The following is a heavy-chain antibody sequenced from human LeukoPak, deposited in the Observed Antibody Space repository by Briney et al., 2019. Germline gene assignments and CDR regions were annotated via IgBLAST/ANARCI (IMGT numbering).Heavy chain of an antibody. CDR3: ARTIVVVPAAMYYYYYYMDV. CDR2: IILIFGTA. V-gene: IGHV1-69*05. Sequence: SVKVSCKASGGTFSSYAISWVRQAPGQGLEWMGGIILIFGTANYAQKFQGRVTITTDESTSTAYMELSSLRSEDTAVYYCARTIVVVPAAMYYYYYYMDVWGKGTTVTVSS. CDR1: GGTFSSYA. D-gene: IGHD2-2*01. J-gene: IGHJ6*03.